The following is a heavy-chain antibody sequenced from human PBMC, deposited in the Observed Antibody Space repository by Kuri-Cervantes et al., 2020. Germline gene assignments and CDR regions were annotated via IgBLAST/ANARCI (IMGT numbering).Heavy chain of an antibody. D-gene: IGHD5-18*01. J-gene: IGHJ6*02. Sequence: GESLKISCAASGFTFSSYWMSWVRQAPGKGLEWVANIKQDGSEKYYVDSVKGRFTISRDNAKNSLYLQMNSLRAEDTAVYYCARAHGGVDTAMARVEYYYYYGMDVWGQGTTVTVSS. V-gene: IGHV3-7*01. CDR1: GFTFSSYW. CDR3: ARAHGGVDTAMARVEYYYYYGMDV. CDR2: IKQDGSEK.